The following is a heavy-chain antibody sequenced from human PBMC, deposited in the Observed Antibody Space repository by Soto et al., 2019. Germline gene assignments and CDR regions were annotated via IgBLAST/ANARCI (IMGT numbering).Heavy chain of an antibody. CDR1: GFTFSSYA. J-gene: IGHJ6*02. CDR2: ISYDGSNK. V-gene: IGHV3-30-3*01. CDR3: ARDFDGYDLAFGYYGMDV. D-gene: IGHD3-3*01. Sequence: GGSLRLSCAASGFTFSSYAMHWVRQAPGKGLEWVAVISYDGSNKYYADSVKGRFTISRDNSKNTLYLQMNSLRAEDTAVYYCARDFDGYDLAFGYYGMDVWGQGTTVTVSS.